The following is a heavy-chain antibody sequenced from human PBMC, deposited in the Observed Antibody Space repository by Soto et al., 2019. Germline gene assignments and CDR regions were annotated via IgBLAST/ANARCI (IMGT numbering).Heavy chain of an antibody. CDR2: ISSSGSTI. J-gene: IGHJ5*02. V-gene: IGHV3-11*01. CDR1: GLTFSDYY. CDR3: ARTPYCSGGSCHNWFDP. Sequence: PGGSLRLSCAASGLTFSDYYMSWIRQAPGKGLEWVSYISSSGSTIYYADSVKGRFTISRDNAKNSLYLQMNSLRAEDTAVYYCARTPYCSGGSCHNWFDPWGQGTLVTVSS. D-gene: IGHD2-15*01.